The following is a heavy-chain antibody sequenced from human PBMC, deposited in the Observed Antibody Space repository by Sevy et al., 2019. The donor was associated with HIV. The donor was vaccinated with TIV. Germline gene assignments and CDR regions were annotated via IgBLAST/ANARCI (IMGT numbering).Heavy chain of an antibody. CDR1: GYTFTDYY. Sequence: ASVKVSCRASGYTFTDYYLHWVRQAPGQGLEWMGWINRNNGGTEYAQRFQGRVAMTRDTSISTVYMELSRLRSDDTAVYYCARASHVSGTYTNDYWGQGTLVTVSS. D-gene: IGHD3-10*01. J-gene: IGHJ4*02. CDR2: INRNNGGT. CDR3: ARASHVSGTYTNDY. V-gene: IGHV1-2*02.